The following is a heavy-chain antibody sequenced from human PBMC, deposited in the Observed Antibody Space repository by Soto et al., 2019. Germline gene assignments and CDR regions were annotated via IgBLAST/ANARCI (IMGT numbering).Heavy chain of an antibody. J-gene: IGHJ6*02. V-gene: IGHV3-11*01. CDR1: GFTFSSYD. CDR2: IGSSGSTI. Sequence: PGGSLRLSCAASGFTFSSYDMHWVRQVTGKGLEWVSSIGSSGSTIYYADSVKGRFTISRDNAKNSLYLQMNSLRAEDTAVYYCARDSSTIVVVPYGMDVWGQGPTVTVPS. D-gene: IGHD2-15*01. CDR3: ARDSSTIVVVPYGMDV.